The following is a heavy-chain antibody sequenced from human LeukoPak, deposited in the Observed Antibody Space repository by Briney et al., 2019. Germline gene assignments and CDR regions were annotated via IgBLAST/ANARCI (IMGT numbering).Heavy chain of an antibody. CDR2: ISAYNGNT. J-gene: IGHJ5*02. V-gene: IGHV1-18*01. CDR1: GYTFISYG. CDR3: ARNRYDFWSGYWTWFDP. Sequence: GASVKVSCKASGYTFISYGISWVRQAPGQGLEWMGWISAYNGNTNYAQKLQGRVTMTTDTSTSTAYMELRSLRSDDTAVYYCARNRYDFWSGYWTWFDPWGQGTLVTVSS. D-gene: IGHD3-3*01.